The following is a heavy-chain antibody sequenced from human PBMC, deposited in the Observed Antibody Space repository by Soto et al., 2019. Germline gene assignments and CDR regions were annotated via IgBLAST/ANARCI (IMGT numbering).Heavy chain of an antibody. CDR3: ARDPWYDFWSGPSPKRPEIYYYYYGMDV. J-gene: IGHJ6*02. V-gene: IGHV1-69*13. D-gene: IGHD3-3*01. CDR1: GGTFSSYA. Sequence: SVKVSCKASGGTFSSYAISWVRQAPGQGLEWMGGIIPIFGTANYAQKFQGRVTITADESTSTAYMELSSLRSEDTAVYYCARDPWYDFWSGPSPKRPEIYYYYYGMDVWGQGTTVTVSS. CDR2: IIPIFGTA.